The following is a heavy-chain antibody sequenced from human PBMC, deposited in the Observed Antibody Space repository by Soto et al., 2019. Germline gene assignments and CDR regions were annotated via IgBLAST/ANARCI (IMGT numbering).Heavy chain of an antibody. CDR1: GFTFSSYA. CDR3: ARDKPYGSGSYYNGGMDV. V-gene: IGHV3-30-3*01. Sequence: GGSLRLSXAASGFTFSSYAMHWVRQAPGKGLEWVAVISYDGSNKYYADSVKGRFTISRDNSKNTLYLQMNSLRAEDTAVYYCARDKPYGSGSYYNGGMDVWGQGTTVTVSS. CDR2: ISYDGSNK. D-gene: IGHD3-10*01. J-gene: IGHJ6*02.